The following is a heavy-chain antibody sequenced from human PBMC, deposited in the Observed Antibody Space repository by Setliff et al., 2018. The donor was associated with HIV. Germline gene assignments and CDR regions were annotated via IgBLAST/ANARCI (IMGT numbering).Heavy chain of an antibody. CDR2: INVGKGNT. D-gene: IGHD1-1*01. V-gene: IGHV1-3*03. Sequence: ASVKVSCKASGYTFSSYAIHWVRQAPGQRLEWMGWINVGKGNTKYSQDLQGRVTITRDTSASTAYMELNSLRSEDMAVYYCARAAGDWNTFDIWGQGTMVTVSS. CDR3: ARAAGDWNTFDI. CDR1: GYTFSSYA. J-gene: IGHJ3*02.